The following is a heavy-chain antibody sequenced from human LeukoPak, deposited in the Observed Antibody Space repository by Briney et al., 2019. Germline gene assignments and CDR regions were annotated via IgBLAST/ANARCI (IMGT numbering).Heavy chain of an antibody. CDR2: IYTSGST. V-gene: IGHV4-4*07. CDR3: ASWPGAWYGEDY. CDR1: GGSISGYY. D-gene: IGHD3-10*01. J-gene: IGHJ4*02. Sequence: SETLSLTCTVSGGSISGYYWSWIRQPARKGLEWVGRIYTSGSTIYSPSLQSRVTMSVDTSRNQFSLKLSSATAADTAVYYCASWPGAWYGEDYWGQGTRVTVSS.